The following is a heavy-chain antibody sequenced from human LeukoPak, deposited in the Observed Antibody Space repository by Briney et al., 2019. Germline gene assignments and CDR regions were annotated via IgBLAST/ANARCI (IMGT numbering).Heavy chain of an antibody. Sequence: GGSLRLSCAASGFTFSSYAMSWVRQAPGKGLEWVSAISGSGGSTYYADSVKGRFTISRDNSKNTLYLQMNSLRAEDTAVYYCARDPVDQPYWFFDLWGRGTLVTVSS. V-gene: IGHV3-23*01. CDR2: ISGSGGST. D-gene: IGHD2-2*01. CDR1: GFTFSSYA. CDR3: ARDPVDQPYWFFDL. J-gene: IGHJ2*01.